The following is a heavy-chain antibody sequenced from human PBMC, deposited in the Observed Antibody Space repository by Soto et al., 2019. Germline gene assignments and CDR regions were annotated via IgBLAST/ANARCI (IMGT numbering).Heavy chain of an antibody. J-gene: IGHJ6*02. CDR1: GYTFTSYG. CDR3: ARGYCSSTSCYTEDYYYYGMDV. V-gene: IGHV1-18*01. Sequence: SVKVSCKASGYTFTSYGISWVRQAPGQGLEWMGWISAYNGNTNYAQKLQGRVTMTTDTSTSTAYMELRSLRSDDTAVYYCARGYCSSTSCYTEDYYYYGMDVWGQGTTVTVSS. D-gene: IGHD2-2*02. CDR2: ISAYNGNT.